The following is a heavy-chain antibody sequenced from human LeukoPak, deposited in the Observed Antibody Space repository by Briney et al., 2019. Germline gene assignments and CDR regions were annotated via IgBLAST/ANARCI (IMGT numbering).Heavy chain of an antibody. CDR1: GLTFSSAW. D-gene: IGHD1-26*01. CDR3: ARDGSYKLDY. CDR2: IQSDETT. J-gene: IGHJ4*02. Sequence: PGGSLRLSCAASGLTFSSAWIHWVRQTPGKGLVWVSRIQSDETTTYADSVRGRFTISRDNTKNTLYLQMNNLRAEDTGVYYCARDGSYKLDYWGQGTLVTVSS. V-gene: IGHV3-74*01.